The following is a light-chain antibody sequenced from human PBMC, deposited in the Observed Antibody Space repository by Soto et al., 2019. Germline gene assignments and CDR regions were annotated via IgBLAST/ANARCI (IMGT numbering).Light chain of an antibody. CDR3: QQYSSSLRT. J-gene: IGKJ1*01. V-gene: IGKV3-20*01. CDR2: GAS. Sequence: EIVLTQSPATVSLSPGERATLSFRASQSVGSDLAWYQQKPGQAPRLLFYGASSRVTGIPQRLSASGSGTDFTLTISRLEPEDLGVYYCQQYSSSLRTFGQGTKVDIK. CDR1: QSVGSD.